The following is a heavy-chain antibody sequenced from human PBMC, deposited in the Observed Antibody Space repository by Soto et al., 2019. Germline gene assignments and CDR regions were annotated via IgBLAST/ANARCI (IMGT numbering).Heavy chain of an antibody. V-gene: IGHV3-33*01. J-gene: IGHJ5*02. Sequence: PGGSLRLSCEVSGFSLSGYGMHWVRQAPGKGLEWVAVIWYHGTTKNYADSVKGRFTISRDISKNTVYLQMDSLKVEDTAVYYCARDVYRTSHLKWFDPWGQGVMVTVSS. CDR2: IWYHGTTK. CDR3: ARDVYRTSHLKWFDP. CDR1: GFSLSGYG. D-gene: IGHD1-26*01.